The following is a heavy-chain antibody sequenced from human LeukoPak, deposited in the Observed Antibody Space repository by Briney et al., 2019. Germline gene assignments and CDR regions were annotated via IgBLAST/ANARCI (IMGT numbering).Heavy chain of an antibody. CDR2: IRYDGSNK. CDR1: GFTFSSYG. Sequence: GGSLRLSCTASGFTFSSYGMHWVRQPPGKGLEGVAFIRYDGSNKYYADSVKGRFTISRDNSKNTLYLQMNSLRAEDTAVYYCAKDRAWELLGGYYFDYWGQGTLVTVSS. D-gene: IGHD1-26*01. CDR3: AKDRAWELLGGYYFDY. V-gene: IGHV3-30*02. J-gene: IGHJ4*02.